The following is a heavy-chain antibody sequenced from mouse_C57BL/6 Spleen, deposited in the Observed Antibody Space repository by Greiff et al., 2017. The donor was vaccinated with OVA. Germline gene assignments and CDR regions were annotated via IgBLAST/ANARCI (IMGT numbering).Heavy chain of an antibody. V-gene: IGHV1-82*01. CDR2: IYPGNGDN. CDR1: GYSFRSSW. Sequence: QVQLQQSGPELVKPGASVKISCKASGYSFRSSWMNWVKQRPGQGLEWIGRIYPGNGDNNYNGKFKGKAPLTSDKTASIAYKQLSSLASEYSAVYFFARDYGSSSLDYWGQGTTLTVSS. J-gene: IGHJ2*01. CDR3: ARDYGSSSLDY. D-gene: IGHD1-1*01.